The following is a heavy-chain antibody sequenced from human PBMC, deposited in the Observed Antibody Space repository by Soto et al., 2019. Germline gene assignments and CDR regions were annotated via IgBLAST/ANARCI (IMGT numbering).Heavy chain of an antibody. CDR1: GCSFTSYW. J-gene: IGHJ6*02. D-gene: IGHD2-21*02. V-gene: IGHV5-51*01. Sequence: PGESLKISCKGSGCSFTSYWIGWLRQMPGKGLEWMGIIYPGDSDTRYSPSFQGQVTISADKSISTAYLQWSSLKASDTAMYYCARHSYCGGDCYLPYYGMDVWGQGTTVTVSS. CDR2: IYPGDSDT. CDR3: ARHSYCGGDCYLPYYGMDV.